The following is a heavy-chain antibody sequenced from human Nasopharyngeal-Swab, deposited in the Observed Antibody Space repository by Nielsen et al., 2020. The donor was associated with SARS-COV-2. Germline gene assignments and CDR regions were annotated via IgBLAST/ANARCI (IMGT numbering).Heavy chain of an antibody. CDR1: GGSISSGSYY. Sequence: TLSLTCTVSGGSISSGSYYWSWIRQPAGKGLEWIGRIYTSGSTNYNPSLKSRVTISVDTSKNQFSLKLSSVTAADTAVYYCARGPRRALPYYYYYYMDVWGKGTTVTVSS. D-gene: IGHD1-14*01. CDR2: IYTSGST. CDR3: ARGPRRALPYYYYYYMDV. V-gene: IGHV4-61*02. J-gene: IGHJ6*03.